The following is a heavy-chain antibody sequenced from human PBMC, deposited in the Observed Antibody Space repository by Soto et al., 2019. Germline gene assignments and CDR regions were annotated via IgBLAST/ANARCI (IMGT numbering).Heavy chain of an antibody. Sequence: GESLKISCKGSGFSFSSYWIGWVRQMPGKGLEWMGIIYPSDSDTRYSPSFQGQVTISADKSINTAYLQWSSLKASDTAMYYCARRSGDYVIDAYYGMDVWGQGTTVTVSS. D-gene: IGHD4-17*01. CDR3: ARRSGDYVIDAYYGMDV. CDR1: GFSFSSYW. V-gene: IGHV5-51*01. J-gene: IGHJ6*02. CDR2: IYPSDSDT.